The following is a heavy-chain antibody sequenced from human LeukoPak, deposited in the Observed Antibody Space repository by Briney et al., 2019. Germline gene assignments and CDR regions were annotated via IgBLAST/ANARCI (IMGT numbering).Heavy chain of an antibody. CDR3: AKNGRDDHDKYFFDF. Sequence: GGSLRLSCAGYGFIFRNYAMSWVRQAPGMGLEWVSAISGSGVGTNYEDSVKGRFTISRDNSKNKMYLQMNSMRAEDTAVYYCAKNGRDDHDKYFFDFWGQGTQVTVSS. D-gene: IGHD3-9*01. CDR1: GFIFRNYA. J-gene: IGHJ4*02. V-gene: IGHV3-23*01. CDR2: ISGSGVGT.